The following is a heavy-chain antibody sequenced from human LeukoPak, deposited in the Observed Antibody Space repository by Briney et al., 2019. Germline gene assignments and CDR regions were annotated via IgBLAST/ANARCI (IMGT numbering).Heavy chain of an antibody. Sequence: GASLKISSKGSGYRFSSYWIGWVRQMPGKGLEWMGIIYPGDSETSYSPSFQGQVTISADKSISTAYLQWSSLKASDTAMYYCVRALGYCSSGSCYYYDYWGQGTLVTVSS. J-gene: IGHJ4*02. CDR1: GYRFSSYW. D-gene: IGHD2-15*01. V-gene: IGHV5-51*01. CDR3: VRALGYCSSGSCYYYDY. CDR2: IYPGDSET.